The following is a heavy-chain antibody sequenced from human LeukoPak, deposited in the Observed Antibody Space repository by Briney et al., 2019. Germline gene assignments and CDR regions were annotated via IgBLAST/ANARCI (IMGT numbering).Heavy chain of an antibody. CDR2: INPSGGST. J-gene: IGHJ4*02. V-gene: IGHV1-46*01. CDR3: ARARDGSYLDY. D-gene: IGHD1-26*01. Sequence: ASVTVSCKASGYSFTNYYMHWVRQAPGQGLEWMGIINPSGGSTTYAQKFQDRVTMTRDTSTSTVYMELSSLRSEDTAVYFCARARDGSYLDYWGQGTLVTVSS. CDR1: GYSFTNYY.